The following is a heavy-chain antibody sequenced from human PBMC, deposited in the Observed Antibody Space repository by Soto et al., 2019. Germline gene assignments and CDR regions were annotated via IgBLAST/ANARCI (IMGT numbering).Heavy chain of an antibody. Sequence: PSETLSLTCSVSGDSITTNGYYWGWIRQPPGRGLEWIGNIDYNGVTYSNPSLKSRVTISRDTSKNQFSLKLTSVTAADTALYYCGKVLVGATGHTDSDSWGPGTLVTVSS. CDR2: IDYNGVT. CDR3: GKVLVGATGHTDSDS. J-gene: IGHJ4*02. D-gene: IGHD2-15*01. V-gene: IGHV4-39*01. CDR1: GDSITTNGYY.